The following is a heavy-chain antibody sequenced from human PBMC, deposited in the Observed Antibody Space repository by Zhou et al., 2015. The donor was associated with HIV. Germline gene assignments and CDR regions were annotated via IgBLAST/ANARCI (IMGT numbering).Heavy chain of an antibody. CDR3: ARDVSTSSYCGGDCYSKKSDY. J-gene: IGHJ4*02. Sequence: QVQLVQSGAEVKKPGSSVKVSCKASGGTFSSYTISWVRQAPGQGLEWMGRIIPILGIANYAQKFQGRVTITADKSTSTAYMELSSLRSEDTAVYYCARDVSTSSYCGGDCYSKKSDYWGQGTLVTVSS. V-gene: IGHV1-69*08. CDR1: GGTFSSYT. D-gene: IGHD2-21*02. CDR2: IIPILGIA.